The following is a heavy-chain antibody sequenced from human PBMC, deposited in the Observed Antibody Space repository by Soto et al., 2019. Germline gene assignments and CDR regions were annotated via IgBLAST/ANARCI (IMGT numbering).Heavy chain of an antibody. J-gene: IGHJ5*02. Sequence: GSLRLSCAASGFTFSSYGMHWVRQAPGKGLEWVAVIWYDGSNKYYEDSVKGRFTISRDNSKNTLYLQMNSLRAEDTAVYYCARDAQVATEQLVALNWFDPWGQGTLVTVSS. D-gene: IGHD6-6*01. CDR3: ARDAQVATEQLVALNWFDP. CDR2: IWYDGSNK. CDR1: GFTFSSYG. V-gene: IGHV3-33*01.